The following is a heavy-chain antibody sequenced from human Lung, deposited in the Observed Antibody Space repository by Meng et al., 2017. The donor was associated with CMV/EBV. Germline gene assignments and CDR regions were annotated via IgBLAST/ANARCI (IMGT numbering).Heavy chain of an antibody. Sequence: QEWCQGMVKPSETLFLTGSVSGCSIILSIYYWAWTRQPPGEVLEWIGSVVYSGTTYYTSSLKRRVSISVETSKIQFSLKLSSVTAADTAVYYCARHHHSPTFDYWGQGTLVTVSS. J-gene: IGHJ4*02. D-gene: IGHD1-14*01. V-gene: IGHV4-39*01. CDR2: VVYSGTT. CDR1: GCSIILSIYY. CDR3: ARHHHSPTFDY.